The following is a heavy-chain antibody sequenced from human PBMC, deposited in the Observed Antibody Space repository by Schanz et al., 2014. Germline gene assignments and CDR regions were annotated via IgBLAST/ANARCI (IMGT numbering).Heavy chain of an antibody. CDR1: GYTFTSDS. CDR3: ARDGVDAAAGGNY. J-gene: IGHJ4*02. D-gene: IGHD6-13*01. Sequence: VQLVQSGAEVKRPGASVRVSCKASGYTFTSDSMHWVRQAPGQGLEWMGMINPSGGSTTYAQKCQGRVTMTRDTSTSTVYMELSSLRSEDTAVYYCARDGVDAAAGGNYWGQGTLXTVSS. CDR2: INPSGGST. V-gene: IGHV1-46*03.